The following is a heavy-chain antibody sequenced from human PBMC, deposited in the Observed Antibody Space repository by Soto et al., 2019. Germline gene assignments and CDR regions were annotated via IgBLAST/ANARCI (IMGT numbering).Heavy chain of an antibody. D-gene: IGHD3-9*01. J-gene: IGHJ6*02. CDR2: INHSGST. CDR1: GGSISSSSYY. CDR3: ARVYFDWLAYYGMDV. V-gene: IGHV4-39*07. Sequence: SETLSLTCTVCGGSISSSSYYWGWIRQPPGKGLEWIGEINHSGSTNYNPSLKSRVTISVDTSKNQFSLKLSSVTAADTAVYYCARVYFDWLAYYGMDVWGQGTTVT.